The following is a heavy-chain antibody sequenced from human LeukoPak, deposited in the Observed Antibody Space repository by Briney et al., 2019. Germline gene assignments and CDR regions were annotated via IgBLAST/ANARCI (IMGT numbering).Heavy chain of an antibody. D-gene: IGHD6-13*01. V-gene: IGHV4-59*01. CDR2: IYYSGSS. J-gene: IGHJ2*01. Sequence: SETLSLTCTVSGGSISSYYWSWIRQPPGKGLEWIGYIYYSGSSNYNPSLKSRVTISVDTSKNQFSLKLSSVTAADAAVYYCARDGREAAGGKNWYFELLGPGTLVTVSS. CDR1: GGSISSYY. CDR3: ARDGREAAGGKNWYFEL.